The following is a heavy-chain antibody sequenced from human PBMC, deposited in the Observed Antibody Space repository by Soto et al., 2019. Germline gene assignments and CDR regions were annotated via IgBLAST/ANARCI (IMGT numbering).Heavy chain of an antibody. CDR3: TTENWNDGGNYFDS. J-gene: IGHJ4*02. CDR2: FEGNADGGTP. D-gene: IGHD1-1*01. Sequence: EVQLVESGGGLVKPGGSLRLSCAASGITFSSAWMSWVRQAPGKGLEWVGRFEGNADGGTPDFAAPVKCRFSMSRADSKNTLYLQMSSLKTEVTAVYYCTTENWNDGGNYFDSWGQGTLVTVSS. V-gene: IGHV3-15*04. CDR1: GITFSSAW.